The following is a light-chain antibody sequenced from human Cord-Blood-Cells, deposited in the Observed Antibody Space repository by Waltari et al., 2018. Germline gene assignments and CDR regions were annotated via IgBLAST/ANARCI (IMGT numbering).Light chain of an antibody. CDR1: SSAVGGYNY. Sequence: QSALTQPPSASGSPGPSVTISCTGTSSAVGGYNYCSWFQQHPGKAPQLMMYEVSKRPSGVPDRFSGSKSGNTASLTVSGLQAEDEADYYCSSYAGSNNLVFGGGTKLTVL. CDR2: EVS. V-gene: IGLV2-8*01. J-gene: IGLJ3*02. CDR3: SSYAGSNNLV.